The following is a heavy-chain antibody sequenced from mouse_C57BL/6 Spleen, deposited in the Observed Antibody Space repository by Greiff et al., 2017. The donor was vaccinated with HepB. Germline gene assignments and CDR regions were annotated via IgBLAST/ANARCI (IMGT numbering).Heavy chain of an antibody. CDR3: ARTPKTRGLGRAMDY. D-gene: IGHD4-1*01. Sequence: QVQLQQSGAELVKPGASVKLSCKASGYTFTSYWMQWVKQRPGQGLEWIGEIDPSDSYTNYNQKFKGKATLTVDASSSTAYMQHSSLTSEDSAVYYCARTPKTRGLGRAMDYWGQGTSVTVSS. CDR1: GYTFTSYW. CDR2: IDPSDSYT. V-gene: IGHV1-50*01. J-gene: IGHJ4*01.